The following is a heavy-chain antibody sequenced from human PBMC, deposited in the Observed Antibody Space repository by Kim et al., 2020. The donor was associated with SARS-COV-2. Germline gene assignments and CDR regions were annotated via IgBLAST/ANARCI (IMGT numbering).Heavy chain of an antibody. CDR3: AREYSSSSPFYYGMDV. CDR2: INPNSGGT. D-gene: IGHD6-6*01. J-gene: IGHJ6*02. Sequence: ASVKVSCKASGYTFTGYYMHWVRQAPGQGLEWMGRINPNSGGTNYAQKFQGRVTMTRDTSISTAYMELSRLRSDDTAVYYCAREYSSSSPFYYGMDVWGQGTTVTVSS. V-gene: IGHV1-2*06. CDR1: GYTFTGYY.